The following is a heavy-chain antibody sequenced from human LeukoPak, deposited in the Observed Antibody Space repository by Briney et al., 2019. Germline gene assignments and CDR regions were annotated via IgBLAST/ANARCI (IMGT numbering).Heavy chain of an antibody. J-gene: IGHJ4*02. D-gene: IGHD3-3*01. CDR1: GFTFSSYG. Sequence: GGSLRLSCAASGFTFSSYGMHWVRQAPGKGLEWVAFIRYDGSNKYYAGSVKGRFTISRDNSKNTLYLQMNSLRAEDTAVYYCAKGRFLEWLRFDYWGQGTLVTVSS. CDR2: IRYDGSNK. V-gene: IGHV3-30*02. CDR3: AKGRFLEWLRFDY.